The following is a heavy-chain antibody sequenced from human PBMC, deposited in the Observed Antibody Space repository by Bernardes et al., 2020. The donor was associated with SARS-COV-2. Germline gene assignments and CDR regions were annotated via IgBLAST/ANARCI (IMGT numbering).Heavy chain of an antibody. D-gene: IGHD2-21*01. CDR2: ISYSGST. Sequence: LSLTCTVSGGSINSSSYYWGWIRQPPGKGLEWIGSISYSGSTYSNPSLKRRITISLDTSKNHFSLTLRSVTAADTAVYYWARHLSPPLFHLDFWGQGTLVPVSS. CDR3: ARHLSPPLFHLDF. V-gene: IGHV4-39*01. J-gene: IGHJ4*02. CDR1: GGSINSSSYY.